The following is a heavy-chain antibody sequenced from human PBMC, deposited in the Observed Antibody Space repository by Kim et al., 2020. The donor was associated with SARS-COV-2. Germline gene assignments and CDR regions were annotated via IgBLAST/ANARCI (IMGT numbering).Heavy chain of an antibody. V-gene: IGHV4-31*03. CDR3: ARAHRTIFGVVEYGDV. CDR1: GGSISSGGYY. J-gene: IGHJ6*02. Sequence: TLSLTCTVSGGSISSGGYYWIWIRQHPGKGLEWIGYIYYSGSTYYNPSLKSRVTISVDTSKNQFSLKLSSVTAADTAVYYCARAHRTIFGVVEYGDVWGQGAKVTVSS. D-gene: IGHD3-3*01. CDR2: IYYSGST.